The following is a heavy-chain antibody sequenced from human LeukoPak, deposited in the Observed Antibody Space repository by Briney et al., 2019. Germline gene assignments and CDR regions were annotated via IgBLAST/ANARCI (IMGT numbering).Heavy chain of an antibody. Sequence: SETLSLTCTVSGGSISSYYWSWIRQPPGKGLEWIGYIYYSGSTNYNPSLKSRVTISVDTSKNQFSLKLSSVTAADTAVYYCARVRRDGYNSPDYWGQGTLVTVSS. D-gene: IGHD5-24*01. J-gene: IGHJ4*02. CDR3: ARVRRDGYNSPDY. V-gene: IGHV4-59*01. CDR1: GGSISSYY. CDR2: IYYSGST.